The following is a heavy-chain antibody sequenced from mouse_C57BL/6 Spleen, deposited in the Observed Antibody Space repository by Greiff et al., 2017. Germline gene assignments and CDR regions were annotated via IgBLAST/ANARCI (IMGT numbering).Heavy chain of an antibody. Sequence: QVQLQQSGAELVKPGASVKLSCKASGYTFTSYWMQWVKQRPGQGLEWIGEIDPSDSYTNYNQKFKGKATLTVDTSSSTAYMQLSSLTSEDSAVYYCARRISDYYGSSYFDDWGQGTTLTVSS. J-gene: IGHJ2*01. CDR2: IDPSDSYT. V-gene: IGHV1-50*01. CDR1: GYTFTSYW. CDR3: ARRISDYYGSSYFDD. D-gene: IGHD1-1*01.